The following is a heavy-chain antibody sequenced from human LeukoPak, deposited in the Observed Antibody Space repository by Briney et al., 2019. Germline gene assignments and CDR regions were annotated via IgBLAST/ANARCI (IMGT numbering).Heavy chain of an antibody. V-gene: IGHV3-11*01. CDR1: GFTFSDYY. D-gene: IGHD6-19*01. J-gene: IGHJ4*02. CDR3: ARDPSRSGWDYYFDY. Sequence: SGGSLRLSCAASGFTFSDYYMSWIRQAPGKGLEWVSYISSSGSTIYYADSVKGRFTISRDNAKNSLHLQMNSLRAEDTAVYYCARDPSRSGWDYYFDYWGQGTLVTVSS. CDR2: ISSSGSTI.